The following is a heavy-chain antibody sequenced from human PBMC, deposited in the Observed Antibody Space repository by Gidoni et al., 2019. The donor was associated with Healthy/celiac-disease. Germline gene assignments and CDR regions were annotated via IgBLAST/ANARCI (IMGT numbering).Heavy chain of an antibody. Sequence: QVQLQESGPGLVKPSETLSLTCTVSGGSISSYYWSWIRQPAGKGLEWIGRIYTSGSTNYNPSLKSRVTMSVDTSKNQFSLKLSSVTAADTAVYYCAREGDYYDSSGYPPRPRDKGLQVFDPWGQGTLVTVSS. CDR1: GGSISSYY. V-gene: IGHV4-4*07. CDR3: AREGDYYDSSGYPPRPRDKGLQVFDP. CDR2: IYTSGST. D-gene: IGHD3-22*01. J-gene: IGHJ5*02.